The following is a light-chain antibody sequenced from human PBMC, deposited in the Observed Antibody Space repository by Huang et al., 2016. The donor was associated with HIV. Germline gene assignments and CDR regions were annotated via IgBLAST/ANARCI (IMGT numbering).Light chain of an antibody. CDR1: QSVSSN. J-gene: IGKJ1*01. V-gene: IGKV3-15*01. CDR2: GES. Sequence: EIVMTQSPATLSVSPGERATLSCRASQSVSSNLAWYQQKPGQAPRLLIYGESTRATGIPARFSGSGSGTEFTLTISSLQSEDFAVYYCQQYNNWPRTFGQVTKVEIK. CDR3: QQYNNWPRT.